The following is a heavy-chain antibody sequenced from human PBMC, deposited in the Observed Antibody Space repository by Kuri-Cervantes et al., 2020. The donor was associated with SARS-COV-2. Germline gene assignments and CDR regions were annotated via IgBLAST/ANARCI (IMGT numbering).Heavy chain of an antibody. V-gene: IGHV4-38-2*02. CDR3: ARAHRGFDY. CDR2: IYHSGST. CDR1: GYSISSGYY. Sequence: SETLSLTCTVSGYSISSGYYWGWIRQPPGKGLEWIGYIYHSGSTYYNPSLKSRVTISVDRSKNQFSLKLSSVTAADTAVYYCARAHRGFDYWGQGTLVTVSS. J-gene: IGHJ4*02.